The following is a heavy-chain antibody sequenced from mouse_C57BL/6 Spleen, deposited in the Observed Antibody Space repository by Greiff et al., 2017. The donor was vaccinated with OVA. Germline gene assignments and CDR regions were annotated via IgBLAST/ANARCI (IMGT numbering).Heavy chain of an antibody. V-gene: IGHV1-19*01. CDR3: ARVATTVVATRYFDV. J-gene: IGHJ1*03. Sequence: VQLKQSGPVLVKPGASVKMSCKASGYTFTDYYMNWVKQSHGKSLEWIGVINPYNGGTSYNQKFKGKATLTVDKSSSTAYMELNSLTSEDSAVYYCARVATTVVATRYFDVWGTGTTVTVSS. D-gene: IGHD1-1*01. CDR2: INPYNGGT. CDR1: GYTFTDYY.